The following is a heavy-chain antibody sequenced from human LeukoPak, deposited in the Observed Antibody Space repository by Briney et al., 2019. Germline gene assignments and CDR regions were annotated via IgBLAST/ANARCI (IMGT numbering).Heavy chain of an antibody. CDR2: IKQDGSEK. CDR3: ARDSSSCHDCFDY. V-gene: IGHV3-7*01. D-gene: IGHD6-13*01. Sequence: GGSLRLSCAASGFTFTIYWMSWVRQTPGKGLEWVANIKQDGSEKYYVDSVKGRFTISRDNAKNSLYLQMNSLRAEDTAVYYCARDSSSCHDCFDYWGQGTPVTVSS. CDR1: GFTFTIYW. J-gene: IGHJ4*02.